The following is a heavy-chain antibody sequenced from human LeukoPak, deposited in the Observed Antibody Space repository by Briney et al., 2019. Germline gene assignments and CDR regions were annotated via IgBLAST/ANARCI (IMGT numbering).Heavy chain of an antibody. CDR1: GYTFTGYN. D-gene: IGHD3-3*01. Sequence: ASVKVPCKASGYTFTGYNMHWVRQPPGQGLEWMGWINPNTGGTNYAQKFQGRVTMTRDTSSSTAYMELRRLRSDDTAVYYCARGGDSMYYDFWTGNYYGMDVWGQGTTVTVSS. CDR3: ARGGDSMYYDFWTGNYYGMDV. V-gene: IGHV1-2*02. J-gene: IGHJ6*02. CDR2: INPNTGGT.